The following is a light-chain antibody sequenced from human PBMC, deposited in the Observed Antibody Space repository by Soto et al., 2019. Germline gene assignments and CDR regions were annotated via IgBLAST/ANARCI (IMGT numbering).Light chain of an antibody. V-gene: IGKV1-5*03. CDR2: KAS. CDR3: QQYNSYSPIT. J-gene: IGKJ5*01. Sequence: DIQMTQSPSTLSASVGDRVTITCRASQSISSWLAWYQQKPGKAPKLLIYKASSLESGVPSRFSGSGSGTEFTITISSRQPDDFATYYCQQYNSYSPITFGQGTRLEIK. CDR1: QSISSW.